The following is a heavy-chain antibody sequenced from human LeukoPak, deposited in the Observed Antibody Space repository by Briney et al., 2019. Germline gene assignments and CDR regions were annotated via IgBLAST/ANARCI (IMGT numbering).Heavy chain of an antibody. CDR3: ASLSGSYYDY. V-gene: IGHV3-74*01. CDR1: AFTFSNYW. J-gene: IGHJ4*02. Sequence: GGSLRLSCAASAFTFSNYWMSWVRQAPGKGLVWVSRINSDGSSTSYADSVKGRFTISRDNAKNTLYLQMNSLRAEDTAVYYCASLSGSYYDYWGQGTLVTVSS. CDR2: INSDGSST. D-gene: IGHD3-10*01.